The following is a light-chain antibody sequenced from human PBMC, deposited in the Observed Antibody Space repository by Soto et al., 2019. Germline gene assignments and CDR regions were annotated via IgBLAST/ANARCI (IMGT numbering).Light chain of an antibody. J-gene: IGKJ5*01. Sequence: ENVLTQSPGTLSLSPGERATLSCRASQTVSRYLTWHQQRPGQAPRLLISGASRRATGIPARFSGSGSGTDSPPTISILEPEDFALYYRQQNGTSPITFGQGTRLEIK. V-gene: IGKV3-20*01. CDR3: QQNGTSPIT. CDR1: QTVSRY. CDR2: GAS.